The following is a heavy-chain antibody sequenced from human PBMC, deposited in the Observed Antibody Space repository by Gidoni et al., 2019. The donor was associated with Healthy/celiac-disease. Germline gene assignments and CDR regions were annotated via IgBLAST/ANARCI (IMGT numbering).Heavy chain of an antibody. D-gene: IGHD4-17*01. CDR3: TTVTDDYGDPDAFDI. Sequence: EVQLVESGGGLVKPGGSLRISCAASGFTFSNAWMSWVRQAPGKGLGWVGRIKSKTDGGTTDYAAPVKGRFTISRDDSKNTLYLQMNSLKTEDTAVYYCTTVTDDYGDPDAFDIWGQGTMVTVSS. V-gene: IGHV3-15*01. CDR1: GFTFSNAW. J-gene: IGHJ3*02. CDR2: IKSKTDGGTT.